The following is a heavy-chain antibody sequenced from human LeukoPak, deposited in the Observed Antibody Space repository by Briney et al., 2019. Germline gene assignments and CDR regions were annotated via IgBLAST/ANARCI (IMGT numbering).Heavy chain of an antibody. V-gene: IGHV3-30-3*01. CDR3: ARDPTCGMVATICPPFDY. CDR1: GFTFSSYA. CDR2: ISYDGSNK. J-gene: IGHJ4*02. D-gene: IGHD5-12*01. Sequence: PGRSLRLSCAASGFTFSSYAMHWVRQAPGKGLEWVAVISYDGSNKYYADSVKGRFTISRDNSKNTLYLQMNSLRAEDTAVYYCARDPTCGMVATICPPFDYWGQGTLVTVSS.